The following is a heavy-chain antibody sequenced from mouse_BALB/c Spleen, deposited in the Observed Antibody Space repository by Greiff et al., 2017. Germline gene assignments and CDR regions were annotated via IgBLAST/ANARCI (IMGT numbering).Heavy chain of an antibody. CDR3: ARDGNWYFDV. Sequence: EVKLVESGGGLVQPGGSLKLSCAASGFTFSSYGMSWVRQTPDKRLELVATINSNGGSTYYPDSVKGRFTISRDNAKNTLYLQMSSLKSEDTAMYYCARDGNWYFDVWGAGTTVTVSS. D-gene: IGHD1-1*02. J-gene: IGHJ1*01. CDR1: GFTFSSYG. V-gene: IGHV5-6-3*01. CDR2: INSNGGST.